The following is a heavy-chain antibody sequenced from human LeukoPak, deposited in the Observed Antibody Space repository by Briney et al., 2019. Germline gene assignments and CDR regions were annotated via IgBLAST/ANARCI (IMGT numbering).Heavy chain of an antibody. CDR1: GFSFSDSY. D-gene: IGHD4-17*01. CDR3: AKSYGDYLGYFDS. V-gene: IGHV3-23*01. CDR2: ISDGGGTT. Sequence: PGGSLRLSCAASGFSFSDSYMSWMRQAPGKGLEWVSGISDGGGTTNYADAVKGRFTISRDKSKNTLFLQMNSLRAEDTAVYYCAKSYGDYLGYFDSWGQGTLVTVSS. J-gene: IGHJ4*02.